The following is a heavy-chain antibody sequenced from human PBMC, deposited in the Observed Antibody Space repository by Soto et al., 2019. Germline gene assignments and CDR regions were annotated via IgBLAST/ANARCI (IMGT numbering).Heavy chain of an antibody. CDR2: INHSGST. J-gene: IGHJ5*02. CDR3: ARGRGIEVAGTGNWLDP. V-gene: IGHV4-34*01. Sequence: SETLSLTCAVYGGSFSGYYWSWIRQPPGKGLEWIGEINHSGSTNYNPSLKSRVTISVDTSKNQFSLKLSSVTAADTAVYYCARGRGIEVAGTGNWLDPWGQGTMVTVYS. D-gene: IGHD6-19*01. CDR1: GGSFSGYY.